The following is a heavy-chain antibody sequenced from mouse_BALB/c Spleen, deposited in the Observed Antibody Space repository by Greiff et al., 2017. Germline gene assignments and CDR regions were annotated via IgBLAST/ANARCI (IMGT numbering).Heavy chain of an antibody. CDR1: GYNFTSYW. D-gene: IGHD2-4*01. V-gene: IGHV1-55*01. J-gene: IGHJ4*01. CDR2: IYPGSGST. CDR3: ARDPHYDYDEGYYAMDY. Sequence: QVQLQQPGAELVKPGTSVKLSCKASGYNFTSYWINWVKLRPGQGLEWIGDIYPGSGSTNYNEKFKSKATLTVDTSSSTAYMQLSSLASEDSALYYCARDPHYDYDEGYYAMDYWGQGTSVTVSS.